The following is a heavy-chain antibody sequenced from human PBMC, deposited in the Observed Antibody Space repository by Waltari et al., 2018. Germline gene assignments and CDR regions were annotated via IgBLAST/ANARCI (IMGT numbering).Heavy chain of an antibody. V-gene: IGHV3-74*01. D-gene: IGHD3-10*01. CDR2: INGEGGAT. CDR1: GFTFSSSW. Sequence: EVQLVESGGGLVQPGGSLRLSCAASGFTFSSSWMHWVRQDPGKGLVWGSGINGEGGATSYADSVKGRFATARDNAKNTLDLQMNSRRAEDTAVYYCARSHSTMVRGVIHSFDPWGQGTLVTVSS. CDR3: ARSHSTMVRGVIHSFDP. J-gene: IGHJ5*02.